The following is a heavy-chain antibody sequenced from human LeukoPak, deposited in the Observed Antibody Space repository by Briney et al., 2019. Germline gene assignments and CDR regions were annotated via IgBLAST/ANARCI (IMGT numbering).Heavy chain of an antibody. D-gene: IGHD3-22*01. CDR2: IYTSGST. CDR1: GGSISSFY. J-gene: IGHJ2*01. CDR3: ARGGDSSYWYFDL. V-gene: IGHV4-4*07. Sequence: SETLSLTCSVSGGSISSFYWSWIRQPAGKGLEWIGHIYTSGSTNDNPSLKSRVTMSVDTSKNQFSLKLSSVTAADTAVYYCARGGDSSYWYFDLWGHGTLVTASS.